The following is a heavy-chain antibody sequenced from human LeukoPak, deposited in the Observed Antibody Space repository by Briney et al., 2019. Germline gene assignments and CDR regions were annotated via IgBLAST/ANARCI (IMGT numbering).Heavy chain of an antibody. V-gene: IGHV3-48*03. Sequence: GGSLRLSCAASGFSFSSYEMNWVRQAPGKGLQWVSYISGSGSTIYYADSVKGRVTISRDNAKNSLYLQMNSLRAEDTAVYYCARGRCSGGNCYSNFEYWGQGTLVTVSS. CDR3: ARGRCSGGNCYSNFEY. CDR1: GFSFSSYE. J-gene: IGHJ4*02. CDR2: ISGSGSTI. D-gene: IGHD2-15*01.